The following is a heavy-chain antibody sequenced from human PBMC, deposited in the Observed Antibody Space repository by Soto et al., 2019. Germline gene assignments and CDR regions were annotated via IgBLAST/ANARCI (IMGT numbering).Heavy chain of an antibody. Sequence: RASVKVSCKASGYTFTSYAMHWVRQAPGQRLEWMGWINAGNGNTKYSQKFQGRVTITRDTSASTAYMELSSLRSEDTAVYYCARNHYCSSTSCYYGPYYYGMDVWGQGTTVSVSS. CDR2: INAGNGNT. CDR3: ARNHYCSSTSCYYGPYYYGMDV. V-gene: IGHV1-3*01. J-gene: IGHJ6*02. D-gene: IGHD2-2*01. CDR1: GYTFTSYA.